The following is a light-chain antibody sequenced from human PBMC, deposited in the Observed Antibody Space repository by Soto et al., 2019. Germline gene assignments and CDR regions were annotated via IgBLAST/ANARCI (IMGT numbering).Light chain of an antibody. Sequence: EIVLTQSPVTLSLSPGERATLSCRASQTVNSYLAWYQQRPGQAPRLLIYDASNRATGVPARFSGSGSGTDFTLTISSLEPEDFALYYCQQRSNWPLTFGGGTKVEIK. CDR1: QTVNSY. J-gene: IGKJ4*01. V-gene: IGKV3-11*01. CDR2: DAS. CDR3: QQRSNWPLT.